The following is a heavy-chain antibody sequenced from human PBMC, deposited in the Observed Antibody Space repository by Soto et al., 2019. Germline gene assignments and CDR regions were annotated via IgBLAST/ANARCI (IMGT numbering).Heavy chain of an antibody. CDR3: GRDPPGSGWSLDY. D-gene: IGHD6-19*01. J-gene: IGHJ4*02. CDR2: IWNDGSNQ. Sequence: QVQLVESGGGVVQPEMSLRLSCAASGFTFSTHAMHWVRQAPGKGLEWVAMIWNDGSNQHYADSVKGRFTVSRDNSEHTVSLQMNSLRXEDTAXYYCGRDPPGSGWSLDYWGQGTLVTVSS. V-gene: IGHV3-33*01. CDR1: GFTFSTHA.